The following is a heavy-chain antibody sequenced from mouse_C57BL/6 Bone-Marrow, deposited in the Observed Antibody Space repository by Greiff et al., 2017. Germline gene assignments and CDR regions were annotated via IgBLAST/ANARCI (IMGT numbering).Heavy chain of an antibody. CDR3: ARDYYGSSYGLL. D-gene: IGHD1-1*01. Sequence: EVQLQQSGPGLVKPSQSLSLTCSVTGYSITSGYYWNWIRQFPGNKLEWMGYISYDGSNNYNPSLKNRISITRDTSKNQFFLKLNSVTTEDTATYYCARDYYGSSYGLLRGQGTTLTVSS. CDR2: ISYDGSN. CDR1: GYSITSGYY. J-gene: IGHJ2*01. V-gene: IGHV3-6*01.